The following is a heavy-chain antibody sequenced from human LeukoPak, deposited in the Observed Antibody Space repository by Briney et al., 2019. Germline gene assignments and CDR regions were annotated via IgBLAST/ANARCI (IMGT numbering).Heavy chain of an antibody. Sequence: GGSLRLSCAASGFTFSNYDMSWVRQAPGKGLEWVSAISGSGGSTYYADCVKGQFTITRDNSKNTLFLQTTSLRAEDPAVYYCAKSAPGTWSPFDFWGEGTLL. CDR2: ISGSGGST. CDR1: GFTFSNYD. V-gene: IGHV3-23*01. D-gene: IGHD2-15*01. J-gene: IGHJ4*02. CDR3: AKSAPGTWSPFDF.